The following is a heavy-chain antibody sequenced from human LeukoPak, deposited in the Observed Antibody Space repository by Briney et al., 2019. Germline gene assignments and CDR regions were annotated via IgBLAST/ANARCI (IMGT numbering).Heavy chain of an antibody. J-gene: IGHJ5*02. CDR1: GFTFSSYD. Sequence: GGSLRLSCEASGFTFSSYDMHWVRQAPGKGLEWVAFIRYDGSYTYYADSVKGRFTISRDNSENTLYLQMNSLRAEDTAVYYCARGNRRGYRLKTPGNNWFDPWGQGTLVTVSS. V-gene: IGHV3-30*02. CDR2: IRYDGSYT. D-gene: IGHD3-22*01. CDR3: ARGNRRGYRLKTPGNNWFDP.